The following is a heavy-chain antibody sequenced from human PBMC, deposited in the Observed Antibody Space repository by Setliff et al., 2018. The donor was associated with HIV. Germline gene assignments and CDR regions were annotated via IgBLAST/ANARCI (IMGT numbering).Heavy chain of an antibody. CDR3: ARQIWNESPGYGFDP. V-gene: IGHV4-39*01. Sequence: SETLSLTCTVSGGSISSSSYYWGWIRQPPGKGLEWIGNIYYSGSTYYNPSLKSRVTISLDTSKNQLSLRLTSMTAADTAVYYCARQIWNESPGYGFDPWGQGTLVTVSS. CDR1: GGSISSSSYY. D-gene: IGHD3-22*01. J-gene: IGHJ5*02. CDR2: IYYSGST.